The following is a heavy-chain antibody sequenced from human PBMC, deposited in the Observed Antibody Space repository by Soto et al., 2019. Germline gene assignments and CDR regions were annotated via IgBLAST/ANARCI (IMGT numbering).Heavy chain of an antibody. CDR3: AKNGQPPYYYYGMDV. Sequence: QGQLVQSGPEAKKPGASVKVSCKASGYTFSRYGISWVRQAPGQGLEWMGWISGYNGDTKYAQKVQGRVTMTIDTSTYTAYMEWRSLTSDDTAIYYCAKNGQPPYYYYGMDVWCQGTTVTVSS. D-gene: IGHD2-8*01. V-gene: IGHV1-18*01. J-gene: IGHJ6*02. CDR1: GYTFSRYG. CDR2: ISGYNGDT.